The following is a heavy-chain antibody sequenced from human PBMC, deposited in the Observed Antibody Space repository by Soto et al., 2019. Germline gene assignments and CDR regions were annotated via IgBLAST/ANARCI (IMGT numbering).Heavy chain of an antibody. CDR1: GFTFSTYG. V-gene: IGHV3-33*01. CDR3: LAYCGGDCYRGGY. CDR2: IWYDGSNK. D-gene: IGHD2-21*02. J-gene: IGHJ4*02. Sequence: QVQLVESGGGVVQPGRSLRLSCAASGFTFSTYGMYWVRQAPGKGLEWVAVIWYDGSNKYYVDSVKGRFTISRDNSKNPLYLQMHSLRAEDTAVYYCLAYCGGDCYRGGYWGQGTLVTVSS.